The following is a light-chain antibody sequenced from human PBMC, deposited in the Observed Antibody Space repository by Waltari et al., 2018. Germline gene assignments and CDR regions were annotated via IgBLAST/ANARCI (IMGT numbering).Light chain of an antibody. CDR3: ASWDNSLSGRV. J-gene: IGLJ3*02. CDR1: SSNIGRDY. V-gene: IGLV1-47*01. CDR2: RDN. Sequence: QSVLTQSPSASGTPGQRVTISCSGSSSNIGRDYVYWYQQLPGTAPKLLIARDNRRPSGVPDRFSGSKSGTSASLAISGLRSEDEADYYCASWDNSLSGRVFGGGTKLTVL.